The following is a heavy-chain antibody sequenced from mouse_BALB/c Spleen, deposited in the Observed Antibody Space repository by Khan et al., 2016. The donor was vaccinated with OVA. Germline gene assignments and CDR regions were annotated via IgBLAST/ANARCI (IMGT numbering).Heavy chain of an antibody. CDR3: ARNYDYDEGLAY. CDR2: IWSGGST. D-gene: IGHD2-4*01. Sequence: QVRLQQSGPGLVQPSQSLSITCTVSGFSLTTYGVHWVRQSPGKGLEWLGVIWSGGSTDYNAAFISRLIIIKDNSKSQVFFKMNSLQANDTAIYYCARNYDYDEGLAYWGQGTLVTVSA. CDR1: GFSLTTYG. J-gene: IGHJ3*01. V-gene: IGHV2-2*02.